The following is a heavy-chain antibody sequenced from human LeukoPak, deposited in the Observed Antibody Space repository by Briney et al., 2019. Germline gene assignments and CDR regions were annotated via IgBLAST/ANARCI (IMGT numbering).Heavy chain of an antibody. V-gene: IGHV4-31*03. CDR1: GGSISSGDYY. D-gene: IGHD3-16*01. CDR3: ARGGALRAEYFQH. CDR2: IYYSGST. J-gene: IGHJ1*01. Sequence: SEALSLTCTVSGGSISSGDYYWSWIRQHPGKGLEWIGYIYYSGSTYYNPSLKSRVTISVDTSKNQFSLKLSSVTAADTAVYYCARGGALRAEYFQHWGQGTLVTVSS.